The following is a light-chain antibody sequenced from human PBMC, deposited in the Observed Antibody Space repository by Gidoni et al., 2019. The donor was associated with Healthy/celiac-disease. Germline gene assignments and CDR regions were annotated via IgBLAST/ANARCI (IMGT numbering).Light chain of an antibody. V-gene: IGLV1-44*01. CDR2: SNN. CDR3: AAWDDSLNGVV. J-gene: IGLJ2*01. Sequence: QSVLTQLPSASGTPGQGVTISCSGSSSNLGSNTVNWYQQLPGTAPKLLIYSNNQRPSGVPDRFSGSKSGTSASLAISGLQSEDEADYYCAAWDDSLNGVVFDGGTKLTVL. CDR1: SSNLGSNT.